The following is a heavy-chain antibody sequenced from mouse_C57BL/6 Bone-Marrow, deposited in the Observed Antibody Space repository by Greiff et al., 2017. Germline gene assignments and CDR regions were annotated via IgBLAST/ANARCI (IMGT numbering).Heavy chain of an antibody. D-gene: IGHD2-2*01. V-gene: IGHV14-2*01. Sequence: EVQLQQSGAELVKPGASVKLSCTASGFNIKDYYMHWVKQRTEQGLEWSGRIDPEDGETKYAPKFKGKATITADTASNTAYLQLSSLTSEDTAVYYCARRGYGYVSLFYDAMDYWGQGTSVTVSS. J-gene: IGHJ4*01. CDR2: IDPEDGET. CDR1: GFNIKDYY. CDR3: ARRGYGYVSLFYDAMDY.